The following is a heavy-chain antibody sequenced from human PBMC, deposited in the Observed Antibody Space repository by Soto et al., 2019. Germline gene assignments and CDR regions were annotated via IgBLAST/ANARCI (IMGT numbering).Heavy chain of an antibody. D-gene: IGHD1-26*01. CDR3: ASLLIVGATHYYYGMDV. CDR2: ISSSSSYI. CDR1: GFTFSSYS. J-gene: IGHJ6*02. V-gene: IGHV3-21*01. Sequence: GGSLRLSCAASGFTFSSYSMNWVRQAPGKGLEWVSSISSSSSYIYYADSVKGRFTISRDNAKNSLYLQMNSLRAEDTAVYYCASLLIVGATHYYYGMDVWGQGTTVTVSS.